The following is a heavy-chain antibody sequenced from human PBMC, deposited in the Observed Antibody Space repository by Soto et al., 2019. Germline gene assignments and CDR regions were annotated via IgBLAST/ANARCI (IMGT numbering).Heavy chain of an antibody. V-gene: IGHV3-21*01. J-gene: IGHJ5*02. CDR1: GFTISSYS. CDR2: ISSSSTYL. D-gene: IGHD6-6*01. CDR3: ARDSSAFYSSSSPNWFDP. Sequence: GGSLRLSCAASGFTISSYSMNWVRQAPGKGLEWVSSISSSSTYLYYADSVKGRFTISRDNAKNSLYLQINSLRAEDTAVYYCARDSSAFYSSSSPNWFDPWGQGTPVTVSS.